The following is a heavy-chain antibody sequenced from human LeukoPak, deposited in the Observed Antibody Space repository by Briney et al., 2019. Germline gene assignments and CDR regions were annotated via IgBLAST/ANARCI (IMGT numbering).Heavy chain of an antibody. D-gene: IGHD6-13*01. CDR3: AKDHVTSSSWFPDY. V-gene: IGHV3-30*02. Sequence: GGSLRLSCAASGFTFTTYGIHWVRQAPGKGLEWEAVVWPDGSIKYYADSVKGRFTISRDNSKNMLYLQMSSLRAEDTAVYYCAKDHVTSSSWFPDYWGQGTLVTVSS. CDR1: GFTFTTYG. CDR2: VWPDGSIK. J-gene: IGHJ4*02.